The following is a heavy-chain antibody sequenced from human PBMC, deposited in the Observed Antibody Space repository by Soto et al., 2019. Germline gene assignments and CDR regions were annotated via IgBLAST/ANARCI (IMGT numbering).Heavy chain of an antibody. CDR3: ARAYDFWSGYEGMDV. D-gene: IGHD3-3*01. J-gene: IGHJ6*02. CDR1: GGSFSGYY. V-gene: IGHV4-34*01. Sequence: PSETLSLTCAVYGGSFSGYYCSWIRQPPGKGLEWIGEINHSGSTNYNPSLKSRVTISVDTSKNQFSLKLSSVTAADTAVYYCARAYDFWSGYEGMDVWGQGTTVTVSS. CDR2: INHSGST.